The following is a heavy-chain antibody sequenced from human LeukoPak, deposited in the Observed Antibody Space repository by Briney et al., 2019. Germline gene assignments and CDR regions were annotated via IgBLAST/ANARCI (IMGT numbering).Heavy chain of an antibody. J-gene: IGHJ2*01. CDR1: GYTFTGYY. V-gene: IGHV1-2*06. CDR3: ARPLSEMTTSLDFDL. Sequence: ASVKVSCKASGYTFTGYYMHWVRQAPGQGLEWMGRINPNSGGTNFAQKFQGRVTMTGDTSTSTVYMELSSLRSEDTAVYYCARPLSEMTTSLDFDLWGRGSLVTVSS. D-gene: IGHD1-1*01. CDR2: INPNSGGT.